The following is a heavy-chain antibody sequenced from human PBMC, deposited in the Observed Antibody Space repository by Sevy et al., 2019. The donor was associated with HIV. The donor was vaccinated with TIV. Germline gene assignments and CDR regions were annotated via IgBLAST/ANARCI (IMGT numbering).Heavy chain of an antibody. Sequence: SETLSLTCTVSGGSISSYYWSWIRQPPGKGLEWIGYIYYSGSTNYNPYLKGRVTIAVDTSKNQFSLKLSSVTAADTAVYYCARGMGYDFWSGYSLYYGMDVWGQGTTVTVSS. D-gene: IGHD3-3*01. CDR3: ARGMGYDFWSGYSLYYGMDV. CDR1: GGSISSYY. J-gene: IGHJ6*02. V-gene: IGHV4-59*01. CDR2: IYYSGST.